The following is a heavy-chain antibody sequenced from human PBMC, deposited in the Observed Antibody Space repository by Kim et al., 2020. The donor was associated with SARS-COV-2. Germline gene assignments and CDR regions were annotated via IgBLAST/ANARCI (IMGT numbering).Heavy chain of an antibody. CDR3: ARESYGMHV. CDR2: GGSE. Sequence: GGSECYANSGKGRLTICRRNSKNTLYLQMNSLGAEDTAVYYWARESYGMHVWGKGTTVTVSA. J-gene: IGHJ6*04. V-gene: IGHV3-53*04.